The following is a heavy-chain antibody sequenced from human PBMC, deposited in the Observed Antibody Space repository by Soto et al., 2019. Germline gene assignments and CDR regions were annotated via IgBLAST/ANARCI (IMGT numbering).Heavy chain of an antibody. CDR3: ARSYYYGSGSYYSHYYGMDV. CDR2: IIPIFGTA. CDR1: GGTFSSYA. Sequence: SVKVSCKASGGTFSSYAISWVRQAPGQGLEWMGGIIPIFGTANYAQKFQGRVTITADESTSTAYMELSSLRSEDTAVYYCARSYYYGSGSYYSHYYGMDVWGQGTTVTV. V-gene: IGHV1-69*13. J-gene: IGHJ6*02. D-gene: IGHD3-10*01.